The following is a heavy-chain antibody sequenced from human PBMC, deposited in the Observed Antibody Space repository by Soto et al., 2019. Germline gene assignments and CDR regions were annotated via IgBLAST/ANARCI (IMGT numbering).Heavy chain of an antibody. CDR1: GGSISSGGYY. J-gene: IGHJ4*02. D-gene: IGHD4-4*01. Sequence: QVQLQESGPGLVKPSQTLSLTCTVSGGSISSGGYYWSWIRQHPVKGLEWIGYIYYSGSTYYNPSLKSRVTISVDTSKNQFSLKLSSVTAADTAVYYCARFSNSVHYFDYWGQGTLVTVSS. CDR2: IYYSGST. CDR3: ARFSNSVHYFDY. V-gene: IGHV4-31*03.